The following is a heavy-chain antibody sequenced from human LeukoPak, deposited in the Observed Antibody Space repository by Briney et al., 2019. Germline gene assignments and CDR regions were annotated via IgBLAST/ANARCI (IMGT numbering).Heavy chain of an antibody. Sequence: SETLSLTXTVSGGSISSYYWSWIRQPPGKGLEWIGYIYYSGSTNYNPSLKSRVTISVDTSKTQFSLKLSSVTAADTAVYYCARSGGITIFGVVTTPDEYFQHWGQGTLVTVSS. CDR3: ARSGGITIFGVVTTPDEYFQH. V-gene: IGHV4-59*01. J-gene: IGHJ1*01. CDR2: IYYSGST. D-gene: IGHD3-3*01. CDR1: GGSISSYY.